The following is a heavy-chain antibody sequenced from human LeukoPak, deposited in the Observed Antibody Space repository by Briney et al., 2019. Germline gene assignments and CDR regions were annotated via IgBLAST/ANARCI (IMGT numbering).Heavy chain of an antibody. CDR3: ARGPWYYYGSGSYRGYFDY. D-gene: IGHD3-10*01. CDR2: IYTSGST. CDR1: GGSISSGSYY. Sequence: PSETLSLTCTVSGGSISSGSYYWSWIRQPAGKGLEWIGRIYTSGSTNYNPSLKSRVTISVDTSKNQFSLKLSSVTAADTAVYYCARGPWYYYGSGSYRGYFDYWGQGTLVTVSS. V-gene: IGHV4-61*02. J-gene: IGHJ4*02.